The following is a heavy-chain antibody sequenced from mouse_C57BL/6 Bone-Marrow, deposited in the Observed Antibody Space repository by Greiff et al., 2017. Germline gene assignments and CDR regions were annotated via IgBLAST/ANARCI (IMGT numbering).Heavy chain of an antibody. V-gene: IGHV5-12*01. Sequence: EVQGVESGGGLVQPGGSLKLSCAASGFTFSDYYMYWVRQTPEKRLEWVAYISNGGGRTYYPDTVKGRLAISRDNAKNTLYLQMSRLKSEDTAMYYCARQGYGNFWFAYWGQGTLVTVSA. CDR2: ISNGGGRT. J-gene: IGHJ3*01. CDR3: ARQGYGNFWFAY. CDR1: GFTFSDYY. D-gene: IGHD2-1*01.